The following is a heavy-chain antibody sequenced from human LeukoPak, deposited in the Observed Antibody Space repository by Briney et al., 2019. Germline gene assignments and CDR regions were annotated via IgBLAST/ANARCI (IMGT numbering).Heavy chain of an antibody. V-gene: IGHV4-59*08. CDR1: GGSISSYY. CDR2: IYYSGST. Sequence: SETLSLTCTVSGGSISSYYWSWIRQPPGKGLEWIGYIYYSGSTNYNPSLKSRVTISVDTSKNQFSLKLSSVTATDTAVYYCARHSIVGQWLVPFDYWGQGTLVTVSS. CDR3: ARHSIVGQWLVPFDY. D-gene: IGHD6-19*01. J-gene: IGHJ4*02.